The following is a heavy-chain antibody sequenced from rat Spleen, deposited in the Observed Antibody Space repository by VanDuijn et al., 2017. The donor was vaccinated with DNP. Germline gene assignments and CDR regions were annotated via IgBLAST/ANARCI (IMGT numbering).Heavy chain of an antibody. CDR1: GLSLISNS. V-gene: IGHV2-47*01. Sequence: QVQLKESGPGLVQPSQTLSLTCTVSGLSLISNSITWIRQPPGKGLEWVGVLWSDGGADYNSAFKSRLSIGRDTSKSQVFLKMNSLQTEDTAMYFCARSGSSYWYFDFWGPGTMVTVSS. CDR3: ARSGSSYWYFDF. D-gene: IGHD5-1*01. CDR2: LWSDGGA. J-gene: IGHJ1*01.